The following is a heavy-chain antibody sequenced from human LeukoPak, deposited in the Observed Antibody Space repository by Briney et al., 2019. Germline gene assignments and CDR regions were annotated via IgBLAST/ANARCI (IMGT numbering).Heavy chain of an antibody. CDR2: IGQDGTET. J-gene: IGHJ4*02. CDR1: GISFASYW. V-gene: IGHV3-7*01. Sequence: PGGSLRLSCAASGISFASYWVTWVRQAPGKELEWVANIGQDGTETVYVGSVKGRFTISRDNARKLLFLQMNSLRADDTAVYYCAIPSSYDGSRYYHAYWGQGTLVSVSS. D-gene: IGHD3-22*01. CDR3: AIPSSYDGSRYYHAY.